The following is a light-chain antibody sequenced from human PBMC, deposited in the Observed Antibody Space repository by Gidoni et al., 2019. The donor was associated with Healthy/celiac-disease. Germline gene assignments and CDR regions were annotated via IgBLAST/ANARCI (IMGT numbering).Light chain of an antibody. CDR3: QQYNNWPLYT. CDR2: GAS. CDR1: QSVSSN. Sequence: DIVLPPSPATLSVSPGERATLSCRASQSVSSNLAWYQQKPGQAPRLLIYGASTRATGIPARCSGSGSGTEFTLTISSLQSEDFAVYYCQQYNNWPLYTFGQXTKLEIK. J-gene: IGKJ2*01. V-gene: IGKV3-15*01.